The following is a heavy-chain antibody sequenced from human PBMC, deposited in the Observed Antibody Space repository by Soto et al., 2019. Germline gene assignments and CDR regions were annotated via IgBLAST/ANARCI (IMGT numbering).Heavy chain of an antibody. V-gene: IGHV1-18*01. CDR2: ISAYNGNT. D-gene: IGHD2-2*01. J-gene: IGHJ4*02. CDR3: ARLCTSCYAHYFDY. Sequence: ASVKVSCKASGYTFTSYGISWVRQAPGQGLEWMGWISAYNGNTNYAQKLQGRVTMTTDTSTSTAYMEPRSLRSDDTAVYYCARLCTSCYAHYFDYWGQGTLVTVSS. CDR1: GYTFTSYG.